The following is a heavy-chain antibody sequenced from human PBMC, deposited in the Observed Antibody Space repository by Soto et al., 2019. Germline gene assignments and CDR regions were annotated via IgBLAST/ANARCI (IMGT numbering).Heavy chain of an antibody. J-gene: IGHJ3*02. D-gene: IGHD3-16*02. CDR1: GFTFSSYS. V-gene: IGHV3-21*01. Sequence: GGSLRLSCAASGFTFSSYSMNWVRQAPGKGLEWVSSISSSSSYIYYADSVKGRFTISRDNAKNSLYLQMNSLRAEDTAVYYCARVYQSYDYVWGSYRPRAHDAFDIWGQGTMVTV. CDR2: ISSSSSYI. CDR3: ARVYQSYDYVWGSYRPRAHDAFDI.